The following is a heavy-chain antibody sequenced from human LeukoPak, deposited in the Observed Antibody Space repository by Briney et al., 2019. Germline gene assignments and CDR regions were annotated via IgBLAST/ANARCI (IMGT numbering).Heavy chain of an antibody. J-gene: IGHJ4*02. CDR3: ARGDATNGPSGDC. CDR1: GGSISSYY. Sequence: PSETLSLTCTVSGGSISSYYWSWIRQPPGKGLEWIGYIYYSGSTNYDPSLKSRVTISVDTSKNQFSLKLSSVTAADTAVYYCARGDATNGPSGDCWGQGTLVTVSS. CDR2: IYYSGST. D-gene: IGHD1-26*01. V-gene: IGHV4-59*08.